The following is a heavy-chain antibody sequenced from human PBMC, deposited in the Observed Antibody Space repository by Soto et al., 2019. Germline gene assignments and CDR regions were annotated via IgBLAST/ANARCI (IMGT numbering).Heavy chain of an antibody. CDR3: TRGGDAYKNGH. V-gene: IGHV4-59*01. CDR1: GDSISSYY. Sequence: SETLSLTCTVSGDSISSYYWSWIRQPPGKGLEWIGYIYYFGSTNYNPSLKSRVTISVDTSKNQFSLKLTSVNAADTAVYYCTRGGDAYKNGHWGQGTLVTVSS. CDR2: IYYFGST. J-gene: IGHJ4*02. D-gene: IGHD2-21*01.